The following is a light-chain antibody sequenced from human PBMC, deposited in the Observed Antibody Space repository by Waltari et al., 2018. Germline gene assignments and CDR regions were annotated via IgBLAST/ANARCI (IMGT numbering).Light chain of an antibody. Sequence: QLVLTQSPSASASLGASVKLTCTLSSGHSSNVIAXLQQRPETGPLYLMKVNSDGSHSKGDEIPHRFSASSSGAERYLTISSLQSEDEGDYYCQTGGHGTWVFGGGTKLTVL. CDR3: QTGGHGTWV. CDR2: VNSDGSH. V-gene: IGLV4-69*01. CDR1: SGHSSNV. J-gene: IGLJ3*02.